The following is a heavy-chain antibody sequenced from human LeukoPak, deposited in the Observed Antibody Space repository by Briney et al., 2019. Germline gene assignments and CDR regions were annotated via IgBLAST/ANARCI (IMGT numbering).Heavy chain of an antibody. J-gene: IGHJ4*02. CDR2: IFPGDSHT. Sequence: GESLKISCQGSGYNFATYWIVWVRQMPGKGLEWMGIIFPGDSHTRYSPSFQGQVTISADKSISTAYLQWSSLKASDTAIYYCARRDPTTVTAFDYWGQGTLVTVSS. D-gene: IGHD4-17*01. CDR1: GYNFATYW. CDR3: ARRDPTTVTAFDY. V-gene: IGHV5-51*01.